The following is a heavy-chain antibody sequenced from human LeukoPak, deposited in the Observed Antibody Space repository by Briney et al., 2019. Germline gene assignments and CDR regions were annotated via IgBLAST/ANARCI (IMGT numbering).Heavy chain of an antibody. Sequence: GGSLRLSCVVSGFTVSSNYMSWVRQAPGKGPEWVSVIYSGGSTYYADSVKGRFTISRDNSKNTLYLQMDSLRTDDTAMYYCARAPWGVGATPPYWGQGTLVTVSS. CDR1: GFTVSSNY. J-gene: IGHJ4*02. CDR2: IYSGGST. V-gene: IGHV3-66*02. D-gene: IGHD1-26*01. CDR3: ARAPWGVGATPPY.